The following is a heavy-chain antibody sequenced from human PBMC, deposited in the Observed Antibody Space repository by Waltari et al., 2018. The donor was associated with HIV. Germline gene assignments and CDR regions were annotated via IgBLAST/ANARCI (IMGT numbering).Heavy chain of an antibody. CDR2: RKEDGSER. V-gene: IGHV3-7*01. Sequence: VESGGGLVQPGGYLRLSCAAYGFTFGRHWMSWVRQAPGKGLEWVANRKEDGSERNYVDSVKGRFTISRDNAKNSVYLQMKSLRVDDTAVYFCAREEDFGTSFINYYYGMDVWGQGTPVTVSS. J-gene: IGHJ6*02. D-gene: IGHD1-1*01. CDR1: GFTFGRHW. CDR3: AREEDFGTSFINYYYGMDV.